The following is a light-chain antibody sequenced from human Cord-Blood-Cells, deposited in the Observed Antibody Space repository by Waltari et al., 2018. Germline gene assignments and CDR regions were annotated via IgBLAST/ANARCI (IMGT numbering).Light chain of an antibody. CDR3: CSYAGSSTHVV. V-gene: IGLV2-23*01. CDR2: EGS. J-gene: IGLJ2*01. CDR1: SSDVGSYNL. Sequence: QSALTQPASVSGSPGQSIIISCTGTSSDVGSYNLVSWYQQHPGKAPKPMIYEGSTRPSGVSNRFSGSKSGNTASLTISGLQAEDEADYYCCSYAGSSTHVVFGGGTKLTVL.